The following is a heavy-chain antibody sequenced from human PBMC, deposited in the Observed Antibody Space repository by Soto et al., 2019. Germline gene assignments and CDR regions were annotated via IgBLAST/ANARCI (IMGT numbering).Heavy chain of an antibody. Sequence: HPGGSLRLSCAASGFTVSSNYMSWVRQAPGKGLEWVSVIYSGGSTYYADSVKGRFTISRDSSKNTLYLQMNSLRAEDTAVYYCARGGDFWSIRPFDIWGQGTMVTVSS. D-gene: IGHD3-3*01. V-gene: IGHV3-53*01. CDR3: ARGGDFWSIRPFDI. J-gene: IGHJ3*02. CDR1: GFTVSSNY. CDR2: IYSGGST.